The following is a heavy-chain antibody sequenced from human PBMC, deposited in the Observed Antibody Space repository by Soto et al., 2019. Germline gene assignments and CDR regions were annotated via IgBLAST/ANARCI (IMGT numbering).Heavy chain of an antibody. Sequence: SETLSLTCTVSGDSVNREKSNWNWIRQGTGKGPEGIGYIYYNAPTNSHPSLKTRATIFFPTSTNQFSLTLSSVTAADTAVYSCARDGGQGRGVLGHYWGRGILVTVSS. V-gene: IGHV4-61*01. CDR2: IYYNAPT. CDR3: ARDGGQGRGVLGHY. J-gene: IGHJ4*02. CDR1: GDSVNREKSN. D-gene: IGHD3-16*02.